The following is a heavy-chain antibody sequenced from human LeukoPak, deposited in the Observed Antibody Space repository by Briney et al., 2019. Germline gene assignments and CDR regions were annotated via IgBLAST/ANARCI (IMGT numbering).Heavy chain of an antibody. D-gene: IGHD6-19*01. CDR3: ARDLYSSGPGWFDP. V-gene: IGHV4-38-2*02. CDR2: IYHSGST. Sequence: SETLSLTCTVSGYSISSGYYWGWIRQPPGKGLEWIGSIYHSGSTYYNPSLKSRVTISVDTSKNQFSLKLSSVTAADTAVYYCARDLYSSGPGWFDPWGQGTLVTVSS. CDR1: GYSISSGYY. J-gene: IGHJ5*02.